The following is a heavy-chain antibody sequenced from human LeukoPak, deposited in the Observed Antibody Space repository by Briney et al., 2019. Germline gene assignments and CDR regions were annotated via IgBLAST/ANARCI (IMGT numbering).Heavy chain of an antibody. V-gene: IGHV1-18*01. Sequence: ASVKVSCKASDSTFTNYDISWVRQAPGQGLEWMGWISAYDDNTNYAQKFQGRLILTTDASTSTAYMELRTLTSKDTALYYCARGRITGTTPEWFDPWGQGTLVTVSS. CDR3: ARGRITGTTPEWFDP. CDR1: DSTFTNYD. D-gene: IGHD1-20*01. CDR2: ISAYDDNT. J-gene: IGHJ5*02.